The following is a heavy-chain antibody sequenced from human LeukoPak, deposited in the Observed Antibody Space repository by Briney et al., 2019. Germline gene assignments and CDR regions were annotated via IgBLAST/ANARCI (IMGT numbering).Heavy chain of an antibody. Sequence: SETLSLTCTVHVGSISSYYWSWIRQPPGKVLERIGYIYYSGSTNYNPSLKSRVTISVDTSKNQFSLKLSSVTAADTAVYYCARDSVGNYGDYPHYYYYMDVWGKGTTVTVSS. J-gene: IGHJ6*03. CDR2: IYYSGST. CDR3: ARDSVGNYGDYPHYYYYMDV. CDR1: VGSISSYY. D-gene: IGHD4-17*01. V-gene: IGHV4-59*01.